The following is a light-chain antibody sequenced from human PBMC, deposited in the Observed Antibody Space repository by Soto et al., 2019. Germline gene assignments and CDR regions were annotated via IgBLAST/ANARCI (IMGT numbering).Light chain of an antibody. V-gene: IGLV2-14*01. Sequence: QSAQTQPASVSLSPGQSITISCTGTSSDVGGYNYVSWYQHHPGEAPKLMIFEVTKRPSGVSNRFSGSKSGNTASLTISGLQAEDEADYFCNSYTTTSTYVFGSGTKVTVL. CDR2: EVT. J-gene: IGLJ1*01. CDR3: NSYTTTSTYV. CDR1: SSDVGGYNY.